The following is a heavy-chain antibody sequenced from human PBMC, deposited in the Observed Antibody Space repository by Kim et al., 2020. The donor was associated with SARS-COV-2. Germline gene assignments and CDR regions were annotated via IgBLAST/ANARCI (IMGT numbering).Heavy chain of an antibody. CDR2: ISSSSSYI. V-gene: IGHV3-21*01. CDR3: ARTTATMIVVVPKGGGAFDI. Sequence: GGSLRLSCAASGFTFSSYSMNWVRQAPGKGLEWVSSISSSSSYIYYADSVKGRFTISRDNAKNSLYLQMNSLRAEDTAVYYCARTTATMIVVVPKGGGAFDIWGQGTMVTVSS. D-gene: IGHD3-22*01. CDR1: GFTFSSYS. J-gene: IGHJ3*02.